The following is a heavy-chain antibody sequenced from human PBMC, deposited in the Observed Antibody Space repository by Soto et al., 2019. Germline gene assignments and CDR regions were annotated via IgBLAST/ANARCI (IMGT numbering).Heavy chain of an antibody. CDR2: INAGNGNT. Sequence: GASVKVSCKASGYTFTSYAMHWVRQAPGQRLEWMGWINAGNGNTKYSQKFQGRVTITRDTSASTAYMELSSLRSEDTAVYYCARVVVPAAIPWFDPWGQGTLVTVSS. J-gene: IGHJ5*02. V-gene: IGHV1-3*01. CDR3: ARVVVPAAIPWFDP. CDR1: GYTFTSYA. D-gene: IGHD2-2*01.